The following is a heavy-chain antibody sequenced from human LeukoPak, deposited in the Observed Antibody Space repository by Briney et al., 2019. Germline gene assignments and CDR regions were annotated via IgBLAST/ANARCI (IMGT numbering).Heavy chain of an antibody. CDR3: ARDGRYCSSTSCYETWFDP. V-gene: IGHV3-48*03. CDR2: ISSSGSTI. Sequence: PPGGSLRLSCAASGFTFSSYAMSWVRQAPGKGLEWVSYISSSGSTIYYADSVKGRFTISRDNAKNSLYLQMNSLRAEDTAVYYCARDGRYCSSTSCYETWFDPWGQGTLVTVSS. D-gene: IGHD2-2*01. J-gene: IGHJ5*02. CDR1: GFTFSSYA.